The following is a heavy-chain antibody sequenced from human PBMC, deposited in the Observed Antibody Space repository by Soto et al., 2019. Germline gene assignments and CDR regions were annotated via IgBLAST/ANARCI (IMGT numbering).Heavy chain of an antibody. D-gene: IGHD2-15*01. V-gene: IGHV4-4*02. J-gene: IGHJ4*02. Sequence: SETLSLTCAVSGVSISSSNWWSLVRQPPGKGLEWIGEIYHSGSTNYNPSLKSRVTISVDKSKNQFSLNLNSVTAADTAVYYCALSSGASFYWGQGTLVTVSS. CDR3: ALSSGASFY. CDR2: IYHSGST. CDR1: GVSISSSNW.